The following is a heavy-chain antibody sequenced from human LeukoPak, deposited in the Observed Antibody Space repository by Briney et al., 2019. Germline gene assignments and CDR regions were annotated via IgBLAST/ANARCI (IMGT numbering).Heavy chain of an antibody. V-gene: IGHV3-74*01. CDR1: GFTFRNHW. J-gene: IGHJ4*02. CDR3: ARAERDTAMATPTFDY. Sequence: PGGSLRLSCAASGFTFRNHWMHWVRQAPGKGLVWVSRIKGDGSTTTYADSAKGRFTISRDNAKNSLYLQMNSLRAEDTAVYYCARAERDTAMATPTFDYWGQGTLVTVSS. D-gene: IGHD5-18*01. CDR2: IKGDGSTT.